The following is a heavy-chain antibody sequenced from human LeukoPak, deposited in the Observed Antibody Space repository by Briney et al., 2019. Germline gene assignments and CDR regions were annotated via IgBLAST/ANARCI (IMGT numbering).Heavy chain of an antibody. V-gene: IGHV4-59*08. CDR2: IYYSGST. CDR1: GGSISSYY. CDR3: ARHLNWFDP. Sequence: SETLSLTCTVSGGSISSYYWSWIRQPPGKGLEWIGYIYYSGSTNYNPSPKSRVTISVDTSKNQFSLKLSSVTAADTAVYYCARHLNWFDPWGQGTLVTVSS. J-gene: IGHJ5*02.